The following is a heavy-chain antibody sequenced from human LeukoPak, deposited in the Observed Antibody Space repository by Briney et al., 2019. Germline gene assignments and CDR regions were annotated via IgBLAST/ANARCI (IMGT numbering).Heavy chain of an antibody. CDR1: GGSISSGGYY. CDR2: IYYSGST. D-gene: IGHD3-22*01. J-gene: IGHJ4*02. V-gene: IGHV4-31*03. Sequence: SETLSLTCTVSGGSISSGGYYWSWIRQHPGKGLEWIGYIYYSGSTYYNPSLKSRVTISVDTSKNQFSLKLSSVTAADTAVYYCASYDSSGYRPPFDYWGQGTLVTVSS. CDR3: ASYDSSGYRPPFDY.